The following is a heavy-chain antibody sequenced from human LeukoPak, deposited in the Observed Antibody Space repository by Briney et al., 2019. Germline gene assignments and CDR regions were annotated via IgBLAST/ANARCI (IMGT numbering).Heavy chain of an antibody. CDR1: GGSFSGYY. D-gene: IGHD2-2*01. CDR2: INHSGST. J-gene: IGHJ5*02. CDR3: ARGWRDLPASGPNWFDP. V-gene: IGHV4-34*01. Sequence: PSETLSLTCAVYGGSFSGYYWSWIHQPPGKGLEWIGEINHSGSTNYNPSLKSRVTISVDTSKNQFSLKLSSVTAADTAVYYCARGWRDLPASGPNWFDPWGQGTLVTVSS.